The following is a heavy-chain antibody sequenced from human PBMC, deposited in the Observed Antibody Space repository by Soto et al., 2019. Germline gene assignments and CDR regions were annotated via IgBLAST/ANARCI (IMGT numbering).Heavy chain of an antibody. Sequence: SVKVSCKASGGTFSSYAISWVRQAPGQGLEWMGGIIPIFGTANYARKFQGRVTITADESTSTAYMELSSLRSEDTAVYYCARAQNRVYYYDSSGYYHFDYWGQGTLVTVSS. CDR2: IIPIFGTA. D-gene: IGHD3-22*01. CDR3: ARAQNRVYYYDSSGYYHFDY. CDR1: GGTFSSYA. J-gene: IGHJ4*02. V-gene: IGHV1-69*13.